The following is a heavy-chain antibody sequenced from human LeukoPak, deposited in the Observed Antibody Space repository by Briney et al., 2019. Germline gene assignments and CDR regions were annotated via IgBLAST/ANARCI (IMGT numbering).Heavy chain of an antibody. D-gene: IGHD6-13*01. V-gene: IGHV3-21*01. CDR1: GFTFSSYS. Sequence: SGGSLRLSCAASGFTFSSYSMNWVRQAPGKGLEWVSSISSSSSYIYYADSVKGRFTISRDNAKNSLYLQMNSLRAEDTAVYYCAREPGIAAAGTDPDYWGQGTLVTVSS. J-gene: IGHJ4*02. CDR3: AREPGIAAAGTDPDY. CDR2: ISSSSSYI.